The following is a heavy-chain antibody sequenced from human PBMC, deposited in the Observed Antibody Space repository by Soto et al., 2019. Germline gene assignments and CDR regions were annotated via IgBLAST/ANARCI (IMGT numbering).Heavy chain of an antibody. V-gene: IGHV3-15*07. Sequence: VGSLRLSCAASGFTFSNAWMDWVRQAPGKGLEWVVRIKSKTDGGTTDYAAPVKGRFTISRDDSKNTLYLQMNSMKTEDTAVYYCTTDTGSSWYYGMDVWGQETTVTVSS. CDR1: GFTFSNAW. D-gene: IGHD6-13*01. CDR2: IKSKTDGGTT. CDR3: TTDTGSSWYYGMDV. J-gene: IGHJ6*02.